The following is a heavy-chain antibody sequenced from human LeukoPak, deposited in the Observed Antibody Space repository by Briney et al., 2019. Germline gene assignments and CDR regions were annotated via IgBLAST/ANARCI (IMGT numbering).Heavy chain of an antibody. CDR2: VSHNGPDK. CDR1: GFTFSGST. CDR3: ARDDY. Sequence: PGGSLRLSCAASGFTFSGSTMHWVRQAPGKGLEWVAVVSHNGPDKYYADSVKGRFTISRDNSKNTPYLQMSSLRADDTAVYYCARDDYWGQGTLVTVSS. J-gene: IGHJ4*02. V-gene: IGHV3-30-3*01.